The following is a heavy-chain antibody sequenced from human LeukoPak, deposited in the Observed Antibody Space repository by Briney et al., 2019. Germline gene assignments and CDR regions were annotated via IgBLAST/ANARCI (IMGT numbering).Heavy chain of an antibody. CDR1: GFTFSSYE. Sequence: QTGGSLRLSCAASGFTFSSYEMNWVRQAPGKGLEWVANIKKDGSEKYYVDSVKGRFTISRDNAKTSLYLQMNSLRAEDTAVYYCARDLSGVAGYTYGRGIDYWGQGTLVTVSS. D-gene: IGHD5-18*01. CDR2: IKKDGSEK. J-gene: IGHJ4*02. CDR3: ARDLSGVAGYTYGRGIDY. V-gene: IGHV3-7*01.